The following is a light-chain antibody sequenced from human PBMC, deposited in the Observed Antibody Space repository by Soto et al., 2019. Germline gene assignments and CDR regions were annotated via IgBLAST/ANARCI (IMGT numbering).Light chain of an antibody. Sequence: QSALTQPASVSGSPGQSITISCTGTSSDVGGYDYVSLFQQHPGKAPKLMLHEVSNRPSGISDRFSGSKSGNTASLTISGLQAEDEADYYCSSYTSSTTLYVFGTGTKVTVL. J-gene: IGLJ1*01. CDR2: EVS. CDR1: SSDVGGYDY. CDR3: SSYTSSTTLYV. V-gene: IGLV2-14*01.